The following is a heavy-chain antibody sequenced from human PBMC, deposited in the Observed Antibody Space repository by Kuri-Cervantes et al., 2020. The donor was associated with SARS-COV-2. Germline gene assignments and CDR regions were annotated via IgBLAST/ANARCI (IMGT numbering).Heavy chain of an antibody. Sequence: SVKVSCKASGGTFSSYTISWVRQAPGQGLEWMGGIIPIFGTANYAQKFQGRVTITADKSTSTAYMELSSLRSEDTAMYYCARVTYSSNWKQFSDYYFDYWGQGTLVTVSS. J-gene: IGHJ4*02. D-gene: IGHD6-13*01. CDR2: IIPIFGTA. CDR1: GGTFSSYT. V-gene: IGHV1-69*06. CDR3: ARVTYSSNWKQFSDYYFDY.